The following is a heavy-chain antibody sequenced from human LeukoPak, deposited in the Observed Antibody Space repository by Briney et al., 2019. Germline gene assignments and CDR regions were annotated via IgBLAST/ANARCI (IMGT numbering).Heavy chain of an antibody. Sequence: GGSLRLSCAASGFTFTSHWMHWVRQAPEKGLVGVAHINAGGSGTYYAASVKGRFTISRDNAKNTLYLQMHSLTAEDTAVYYCVRGALRDCSYTSCTRGNWFGPWGQGTLVTVSS. V-gene: IGHV3-74*01. D-gene: IGHD2-2*01. CDR1: GFTFTSHW. CDR2: INAGGSGT. CDR3: VRGALRDCSYTSCTRGNWFGP. J-gene: IGHJ5*02.